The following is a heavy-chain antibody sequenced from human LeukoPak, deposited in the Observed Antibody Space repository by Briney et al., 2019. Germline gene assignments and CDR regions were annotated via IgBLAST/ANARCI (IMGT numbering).Heavy chain of an antibody. CDR1: GFTFSSYW. D-gene: IGHD3-3*01. CDR2: IKQDGSEK. V-gene: IGHV3-7*01. Sequence: GGSLRLSCAASGFTFSSYWMSWVRQAPGKGLEWVANIKQDGSEKYYVDPVKGRFTISRDNAKNSLYLQMNSLRAEDTAVYYCARDRLRYYDFWSGYYDYWGQGTLVTVSS. CDR3: ARDRLRYYDFWSGYYDY. J-gene: IGHJ4*02.